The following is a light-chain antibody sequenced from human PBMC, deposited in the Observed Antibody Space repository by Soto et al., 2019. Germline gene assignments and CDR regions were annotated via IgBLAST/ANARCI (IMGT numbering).Light chain of an antibody. CDR1: SSDVGGYNY. Sequence: QSVLTQPPSASGSPGQSVTISCTGNSSDVGGYNYVSWYQQHPSKAPKLMIYEVSQRPSGVPDRFSGSKSGNTASLTVSGLQTEDEADYFCTSYAGSNNVVFGGGTKLTVL. V-gene: IGLV2-8*01. CDR2: EVS. CDR3: TSYAGSNNVV. J-gene: IGLJ2*01.